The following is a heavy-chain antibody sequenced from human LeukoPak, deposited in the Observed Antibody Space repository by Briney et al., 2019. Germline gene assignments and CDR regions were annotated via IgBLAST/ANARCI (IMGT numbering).Heavy chain of an antibody. CDR2: ISSSSTYI. CDR3: ARDPQWLVQGWFDP. V-gene: IGHV3-21*01. Sequence: GGSLRLSCAASGFTFSSYGMTWVRQAPGKGLEWVSSISSSSTYIHYADSVKGRFTISRDNAKNSLYLQMNSLRAEDTAVYYCARDPQWLVQGWFDPWGQGTLVTVSS. CDR1: GFTFSSYG. J-gene: IGHJ5*02. D-gene: IGHD6-19*01.